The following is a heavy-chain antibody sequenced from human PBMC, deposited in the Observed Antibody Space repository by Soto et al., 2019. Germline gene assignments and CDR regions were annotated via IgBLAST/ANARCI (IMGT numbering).Heavy chain of an antibody. Sequence: PSETLSLTCAVYGGSFSGYYWSWIRQPPGKGLEWIGEINHSGSTNYNPSLKSRVTISVDTSKNQFSLKLSSVTAADTAVYYCARRGQWLVRGGYGMDVWGQGTTVTVSS. J-gene: IGHJ6*02. V-gene: IGHV4-34*01. CDR1: GGSFSGYY. CDR3: ARRGQWLVRGGYGMDV. CDR2: INHSGST. D-gene: IGHD6-19*01.